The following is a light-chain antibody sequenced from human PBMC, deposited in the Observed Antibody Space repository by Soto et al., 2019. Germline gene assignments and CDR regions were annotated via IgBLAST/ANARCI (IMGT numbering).Light chain of an antibody. CDR2: KDR. CDR3: FSAADTNRVI. Sequence: SSELTQPSSVSVSPGQTARITCSGAGLAKKYARWFQQKAGQAPILLLYKDRERPPGIPERFSGSSSGTTVTLTISGAQVEDEADYYCFSAADTNRVIFGGGTKLTVL. V-gene: IGLV3-27*01. J-gene: IGLJ2*01. CDR1: GLAKKY.